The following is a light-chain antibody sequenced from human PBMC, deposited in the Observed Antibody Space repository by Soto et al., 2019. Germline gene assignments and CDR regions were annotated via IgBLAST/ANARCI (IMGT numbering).Light chain of an antibody. CDR2: RAS. CDR1: QSISTW. CDR3: QQYNSYPPLT. V-gene: IGKV1-5*03. J-gene: IGKJ4*01. Sequence: IQSNKSTLYLSASVGERVTITCRANQSISTWLAWYQQKPGKAPNLLIYRASRLETGVPSRFSGSGSGTEFTLTISVLQPDDFATYYCQQYNSYPPLTFGGGSKV.